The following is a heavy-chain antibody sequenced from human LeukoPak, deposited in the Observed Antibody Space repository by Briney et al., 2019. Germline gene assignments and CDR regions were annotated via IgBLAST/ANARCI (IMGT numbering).Heavy chain of an antibody. CDR1: GFTFNDYG. J-gene: IGHJ6*02. CDR3: ARDSHYYGSGSSLYYYGMDV. CDR2: ISYDGSNK. Sequence: GGSLRLSCAASGFTFNDYGMHWVRQAPGKGLEWVAVISYDGSNKYYADSVKGRFTISRDNSKNTLYLQMNSLRAEDTAVYYCARDSHYYGSGSSLYYYGMDVWGQGTTVTVSS. D-gene: IGHD3-10*01. V-gene: IGHV3-30*19.